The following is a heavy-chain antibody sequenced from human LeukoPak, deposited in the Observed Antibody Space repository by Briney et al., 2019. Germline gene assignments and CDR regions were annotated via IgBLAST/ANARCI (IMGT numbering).Heavy chain of an antibody. CDR3: ATTHSPLIWFGELLPPFDY. CDR1: GYTFTGYY. D-gene: IGHD3-10*01. V-gene: IGHV1-2*02. CDR2: INPNSGGT. Sequence: ASVKVSCKASGYTFTGYYMHWVRQAPGQGLEWMGWINPNSGGTSYAQKFQGRVTMTRDTSISTAYMELSRLRSDDTAVYYCATTHSPLIWFGELLPPFDYWGQGTLVTVSS. J-gene: IGHJ4*02.